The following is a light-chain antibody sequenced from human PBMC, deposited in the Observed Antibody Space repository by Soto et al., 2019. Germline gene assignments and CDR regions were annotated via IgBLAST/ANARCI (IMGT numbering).Light chain of an antibody. J-gene: IGKJ2*01. V-gene: IGKV3-15*01. CDR1: QSVSSN. CDR3: QEYNNWHPKYT. CDR2: GAS. Sequence: EIVMTQSPATLSVSPGERATLSCRASQSVSSNLAWYQQKPGQAPRLLIYGASTRATGIPARFSRSGSGTEFPFTISSLQSEDFAVYYCQEYNNWHPKYTFGQGTKLEIK.